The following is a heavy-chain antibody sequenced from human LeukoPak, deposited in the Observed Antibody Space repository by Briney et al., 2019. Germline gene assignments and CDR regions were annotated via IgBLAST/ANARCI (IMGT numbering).Heavy chain of an antibody. CDR1: GGSISSYY. J-gene: IGHJ4*02. V-gene: IGHV4-59*05. CDR3: ARQTGSGLFSLP. CDR2: IYFSGGT. Sequence: PSETLSLTCTVSGGSISSYYWSWIRQPPGKGLEWIGSIYFSGGTYYNASLKSRVTISVDTSKNQFSLKLSSVTAADTAVYYCARQTGSGLFSLPGGQGTLVTASS. D-gene: IGHD3-10*01.